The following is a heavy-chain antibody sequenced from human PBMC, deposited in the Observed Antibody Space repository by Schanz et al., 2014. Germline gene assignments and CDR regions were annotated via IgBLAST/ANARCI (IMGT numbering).Heavy chain of an antibody. CDR3: AKDLGVDCGDGCFNWYFDL. Sequence: EVHLLESGGGLVQPGGSLRLSCAASRFTFGDYAMTWVRQAPGKGLEWVSAINTGVNTYYADSVRGRFTMSRDNSKNTLYLQMNSLRAGDAAVYFCAKDLGVDCGDGCFNWYFDLWGRGTLVTVSS. J-gene: IGHJ2*01. V-gene: IGHV3-23*01. CDR2: INTGVNT. D-gene: IGHD2-21*02. CDR1: RFTFGDYA.